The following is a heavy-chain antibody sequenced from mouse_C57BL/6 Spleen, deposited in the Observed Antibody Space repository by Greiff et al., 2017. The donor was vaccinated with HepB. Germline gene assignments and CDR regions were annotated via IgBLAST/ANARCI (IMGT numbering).Heavy chain of an antibody. Sequence: VQLQQPGAELVRPGSSVKLSCKASGYTFTSYWMHWVKQRPIQGLEWIGNIDPSDSETHYNQKFKDKATLTVDKSSSTAYMQLSILTSEDSAVYYCARYDGYYEGFAYWGQGTLVTVSA. J-gene: IGHJ3*01. V-gene: IGHV1-52*01. CDR1: GYTFTSYW. CDR3: ARYDGYYEGFAY. D-gene: IGHD2-3*01. CDR2: IDPSDSET.